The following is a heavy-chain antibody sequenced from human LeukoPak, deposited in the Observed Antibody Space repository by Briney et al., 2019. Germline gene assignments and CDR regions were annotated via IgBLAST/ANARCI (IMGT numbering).Heavy chain of an antibody. CDR3: ARAQYDFWSGPSGGWFDP. V-gene: IGHV4-4*07. D-gene: IGHD3-3*01. Sequence: PSETLSLTCTVSGGSTSSYYWSWIRQPAGKGLEWIGRIYTSGSTNYNPSLKSRVTMSVDTSKNQFSLKLSSVTAADTAVYYCARAQYDFWSGPSGGWFDPWGQGTLVTVSS. CDR2: IYTSGST. CDR1: GGSTSSYY. J-gene: IGHJ5*02.